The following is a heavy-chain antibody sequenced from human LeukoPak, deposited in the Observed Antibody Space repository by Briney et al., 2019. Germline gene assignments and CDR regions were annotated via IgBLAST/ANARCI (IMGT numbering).Heavy chain of an antibody. D-gene: IGHD3-10*01. CDR2: INANSENP. J-gene: IGHJ3*02. CDR3: ARGRLRGTTRDAFHI. V-gene: IGHV7-4-1*02. CDR1: GYTFTSYT. Sequence: ASVKVSCKASGYTFTSYTLNLVRQAPGRGLEWMGWINANSENPTYAQGFTGRFVFSLDTSVSTAYLQINSLQPEDTAVYYCARGRLRGTTRDAFHIWGQGTMVTVSS.